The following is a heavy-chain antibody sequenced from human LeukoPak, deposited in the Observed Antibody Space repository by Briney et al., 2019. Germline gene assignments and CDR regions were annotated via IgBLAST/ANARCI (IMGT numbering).Heavy chain of an antibody. V-gene: IGHV3-23*01. Sequence: GGSLRLSCAASGFTFSSYAINWVRQAPGKGLEWVSSISGSGGSTHYADSVKGRFTISRDNSKNTLYLQMNNLRAEDTAVYYCAKGDYSNYVRSYFDYWGQGTLVTVSS. CDR1: GFTFSSYA. J-gene: IGHJ4*02. D-gene: IGHD4-11*01. CDR3: AKGDYSNYVRSYFDY. CDR2: ISGSGGST.